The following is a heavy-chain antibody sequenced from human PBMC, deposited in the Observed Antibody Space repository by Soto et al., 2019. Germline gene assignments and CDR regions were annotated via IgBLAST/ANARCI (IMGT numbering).Heavy chain of an antibody. CDR1: GGSNSSYY. CDR2: IYYSGST. J-gene: IGHJ5*02. CDR3: ARSTADWFGELSWFDP. D-gene: IGHD3-10*01. Sequence: SETLSLTCTVSGGSNSSYYWNWIRQPPGKGLEWIGYIYYSGSTNYNPSLKSRVTISVDTSKNQLSLRLSSVTAADTAVYYCARSTADWFGELSWFDPWGQGTLVTVSS. V-gene: IGHV4-59*01.